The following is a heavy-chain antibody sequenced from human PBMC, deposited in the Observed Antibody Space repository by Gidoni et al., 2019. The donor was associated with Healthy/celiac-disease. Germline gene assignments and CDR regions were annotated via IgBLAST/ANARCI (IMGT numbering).Heavy chain of an antibody. CDR2: ISYDGSNK. J-gene: IGHJ4*02. D-gene: IGHD3-3*01. V-gene: IGHV3-30-3*01. CDR1: GFPSSSYA. Sequence: QVQLVASGGGVVQPGRSLRLPCAASGFPSSSYAMHWVRQAPGKGLEWVAVISYDGSNKYYADSVKGRFTISRDNSKNTLYLQMNSLRAEDTAVYYCAGPPGDDFWSGYFDYWGQGTLVTVSS. CDR3: AGPPGDDFWSGYFDY.